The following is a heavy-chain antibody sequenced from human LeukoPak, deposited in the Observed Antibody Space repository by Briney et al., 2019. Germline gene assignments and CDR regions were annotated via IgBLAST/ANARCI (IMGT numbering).Heavy chain of an antibody. CDR2: ISAYNGNT. CDR3: ARDRQGFSSSWQKQNWFDP. Sequence: ASVKVSCKASGYTFTSYGISWVRQAPGQGLEWMGWISAYNGNTNYAQKLQGRVTMTTDTSTSTAYMELRSLRSDDTAVYYCARDRQGFSSSWQKQNWFDPWGQGTLVTVSS. J-gene: IGHJ5*02. D-gene: IGHD6-13*01. V-gene: IGHV1-18*01. CDR1: GYTFTSYG.